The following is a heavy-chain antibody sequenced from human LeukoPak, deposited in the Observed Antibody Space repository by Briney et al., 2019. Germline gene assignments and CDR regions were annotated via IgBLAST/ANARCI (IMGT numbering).Heavy chain of an antibody. V-gene: IGHV3-21*01. J-gene: IGHJ3*02. CDR2: ISSSSSYI. CDR1: GFTFSSYS. Sequence: GGSLRLSCAASGFTFSSYSMNWVRQAPGKGLEWVSSISSSSSYIYYADSVKGRFTISRDNAKNSLYLQMNSLRAEDTAVYYCERDISSSWSVINAFDIWGQGTMVTVSS. D-gene: IGHD6-13*01. CDR3: ERDISSSWSVINAFDI.